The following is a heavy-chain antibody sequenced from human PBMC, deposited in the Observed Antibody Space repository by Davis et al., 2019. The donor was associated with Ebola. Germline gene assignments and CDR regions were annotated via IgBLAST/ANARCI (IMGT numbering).Heavy chain of an antibody. CDR1: GFTFSSYA. CDR2: ISGSGGST. CDR3: ARCYYIGNWFDP. J-gene: IGHJ5*02. D-gene: IGHD3-10*01. Sequence: GESLKISCAASGFTFSSYAMSWVRQAPGKGLEWVSAISGSGGSTYYADSVKGRFTISRDNSKNTLYLQMNSLRAEDTAVYYCARCYYIGNWFDPWGQGTLVTVSS. V-gene: IGHV3-23*01.